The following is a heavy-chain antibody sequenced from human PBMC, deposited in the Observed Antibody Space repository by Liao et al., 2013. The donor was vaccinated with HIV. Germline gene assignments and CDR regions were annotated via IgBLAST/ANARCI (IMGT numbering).Heavy chain of an antibody. D-gene: IGHD5-24*01. CDR1: GGSISSYY. CDR2: IYYSGST. V-gene: IGHV4-59*12. Sequence: QVQLQESGPGLVKPSETLTLTCTVSGGSISSYYWSWIRQFPGKGLEWIGYIYYSGSTDYNPSLKSRVTISVDTSKNQFSLKLSSVTAADTAVYYCARDWVATIPFDYWGQGTLVTVSS. J-gene: IGHJ4*02. CDR3: ARDWVATIPFDY.